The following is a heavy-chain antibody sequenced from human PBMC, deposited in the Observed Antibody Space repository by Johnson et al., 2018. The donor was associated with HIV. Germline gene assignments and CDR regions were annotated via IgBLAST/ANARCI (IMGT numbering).Heavy chain of an antibody. CDR3: AKGEAQEGWIQLGSYAFDF. Sequence: QVQLVESGGGLAQPGGSLRLSCAASGFTFSSYAMHWVRQAPGKGLEWVAVISYDGSNKYYADSVKGRFTISRDNSKNPLYLQMNSLRAEDTAVYYCAKGEAQEGWIQLGSYAFDFWGRGTMVTVSS. CDR2: ISYDGSNK. D-gene: IGHD7-27*01. V-gene: IGHV3-30-3*01. J-gene: IGHJ3*01. CDR1: GFTFSSYA.